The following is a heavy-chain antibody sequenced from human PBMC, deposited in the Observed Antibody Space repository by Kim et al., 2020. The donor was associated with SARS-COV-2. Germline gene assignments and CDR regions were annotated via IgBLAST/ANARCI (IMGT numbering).Heavy chain of an antibody. D-gene: IGHD3-9*01. Sequence: SETLSLTCTVSGGSISSYYWSWIRQPPGKGLEWIGYIYYSGSTKYNPSLKSRVTISVDTSRNQFSLKRSSVTTADTAVYYCARPYYDILTGYYPEYFQH. CDR3: ARPYYDILTGYYPEYFQH. V-gene: IGHV4-59*01. J-gene: IGHJ1*01. CDR2: IYYSGST. CDR1: GGSISSYY.